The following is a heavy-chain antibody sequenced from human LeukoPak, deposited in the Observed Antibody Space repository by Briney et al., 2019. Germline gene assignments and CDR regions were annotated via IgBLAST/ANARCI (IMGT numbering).Heavy chain of an antibody. CDR1: GGSISSYY. CDR3: AREADSSGYYYNDAFDI. CDR2: IYTSGST. Sequence: PSETLSLTCAVSGGSISSYYRSWVRQPAGKGLEWIWGIYTSGSTNYNPSLKSRVTISLDTSKNYFSLKLSCVTASDTAVYYVAREADSSGYYYNDAFDIWGQGTMVTVSS. D-gene: IGHD3-22*01. V-gene: IGHV4-4*07. J-gene: IGHJ3*02.